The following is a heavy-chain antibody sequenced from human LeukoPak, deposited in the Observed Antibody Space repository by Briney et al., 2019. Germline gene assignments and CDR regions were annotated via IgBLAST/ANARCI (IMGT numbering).Heavy chain of an antibody. V-gene: IGHV3-7*01. J-gene: IGHJ5*02. D-gene: IGHD5-18*01. Sequence: PGGSLRLSCAASGLTFSSYWMSWVRQAPGKGLEWVANIKQDGSEKCYVDSVKGRFTISRDNAKNSLFLQMNSLRAEDTAVYYCARGASGIQLWFFDPWGQGTLVSVSS. CDR3: ARGASGIQLWFFDP. CDR1: GLTFSSYW. CDR2: IKQDGSEK.